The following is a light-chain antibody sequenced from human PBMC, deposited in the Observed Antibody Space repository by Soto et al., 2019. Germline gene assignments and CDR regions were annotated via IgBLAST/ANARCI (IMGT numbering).Light chain of an antibody. CDR3: QTWGTGIPWV. V-gene: IGLV4-69*01. J-gene: IGLJ3*02. Sequence: QPVLTQSPSASASLGASVKLTCTLSSGHSSYAIAWHQQQPEKGPRYLMKLNSDGSHSKGDGIPDRFSGSSSGAERYLTISSLQSEDEADYYCQTWGTGIPWVFGGGTKPPS. CDR2: LNSDGSH. CDR1: SGHSSYA.